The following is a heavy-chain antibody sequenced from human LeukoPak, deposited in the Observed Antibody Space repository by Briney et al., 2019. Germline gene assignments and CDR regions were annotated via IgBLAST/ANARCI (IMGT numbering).Heavy chain of an antibody. CDR3: ARHSPEGSSSTPIDY. V-gene: IGHV5-51*01. J-gene: IGHJ4*02. D-gene: IGHD1-26*01. Sequence: GESLKISCKTSVFSFTNYWIAWVRQMPGEGLEWIGSIYPGDSDTTYNPSFQGQVTISADKSISTAYLQWGSLQASDTAMYYCARHSPEGSSSTPIDYWGQGTLVTVSS. CDR1: VFSFTNYW. CDR2: IYPGDSDT.